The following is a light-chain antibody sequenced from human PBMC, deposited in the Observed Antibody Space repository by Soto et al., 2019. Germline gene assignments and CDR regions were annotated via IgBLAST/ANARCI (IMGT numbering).Light chain of an antibody. CDR2: EDS. CDR1: SSDVGSYNL. Sequence: QSVLTQPASVSGSPGQSLTISCTGTSSDVGSYNLVSWYQQHPGKAPKLMIHEDSKRPSGVSNRFSGSKSGNTASLTISGLQAEDEADYFCCSYAGSSTYVFGTGTKVTVL. J-gene: IGLJ1*01. CDR3: CSYAGSSTYV. V-gene: IGLV2-23*01.